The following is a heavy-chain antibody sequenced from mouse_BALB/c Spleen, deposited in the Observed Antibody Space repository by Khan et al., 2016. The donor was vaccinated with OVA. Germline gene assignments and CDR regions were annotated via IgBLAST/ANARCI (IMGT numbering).Heavy chain of an antibody. J-gene: IGHJ3*01. D-gene: IGHD1-1*02. CDR1: GYTFTNYG. CDR2: INTYTGEP. CDR3: TRREYYGSFAY. V-gene: IGHV9-3-1*01. Sequence: QIQLVQSGPELKKPGETVKISCKASGYTFTNYGMDWVKQAPGKGLKWMGWINTYTGEPTYVDDFKGRFAFSLETSATTAYLQINNLKNEDTATYFCTRREYYGSFAYWGQGTLVTVSA.